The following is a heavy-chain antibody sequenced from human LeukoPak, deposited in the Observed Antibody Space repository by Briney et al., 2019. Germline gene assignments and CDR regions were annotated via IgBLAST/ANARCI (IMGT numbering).Heavy chain of an antibody. D-gene: IGHD4-23*01. V-gene: IGHV3-30*01. CDR1: GFTFSSYA. J-gene: IGHJ3*01. CDR2: ISYDGSNK. Sequence: GGSLRLSCAASGFTFSSYAMHWVRQAPGKGLEWVAVISYDGSNKYYADSVKGRFTISRDNSKNTLYLQMNSLRAEDTAVYYCARAHDYGGNGAFDVWGQGTMVTVSS. CDR3: ARAHDYGGNGAFDV.